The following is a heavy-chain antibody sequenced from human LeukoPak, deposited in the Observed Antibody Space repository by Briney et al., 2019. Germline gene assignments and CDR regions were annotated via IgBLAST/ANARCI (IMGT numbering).Heavy chain of an antibody. J-gene: IGHJ4*02. Sequence: ASVKVSCKVSGYTLTELSMHWVRQAPGKGLEWMGGFDPEDGETIYAQKFQGRVTMTEDTSTDTAYMELSSLRSEDTAVYYCATDEVTYIAADAPGHYWDQGPLVTVSS. CDR2: FDPEDGET. CDR1: GYTLTELS. D-gene: IGHD6-13*01. V-gene: IGHV1-24*01. CDR3: ATDEVTYIAADAPGHY.